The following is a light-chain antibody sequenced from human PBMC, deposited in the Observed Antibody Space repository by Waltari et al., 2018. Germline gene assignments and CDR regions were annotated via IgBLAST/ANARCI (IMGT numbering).Light chain of an antibody. CDR1: QNIGRY. CDR2: AAS. Sequence: DIQMTQSPSSLSASVGDRVTITCRAGQNIGRYLNWYQQKPGKAPQVLISAASSLQSGVPPRFSGSGSGTDFTLPISSLQPEDFATYYCQQSDSAPWTFGQGTKVEVK. J-gene: IGKJ1*01. CDR3: QQSDSAPWT. V-gene: IGKV1-39*01.